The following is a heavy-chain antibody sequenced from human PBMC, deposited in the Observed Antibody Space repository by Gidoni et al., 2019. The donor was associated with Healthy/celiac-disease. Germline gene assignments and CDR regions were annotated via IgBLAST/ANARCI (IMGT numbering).Heavy chain of an antibody. D-gene: IGHD1-1*01. V-gene: IGHV4-39*01. CDR2: IYYSGST. CDR1: GGSISSSSYY. J-gene: IGHJ5*02. CDR3: AIMTTASGWFDP. Sequence: QLQLQESGPGLVKPSETLSLTCTVSGGSISSSSYYWGWIRQPPGKGLEWIGSIYYSGSTYYNPSLKSRVTISVDTSKNQFSLKLSSVTAADTAVYYCAIMTTASGWFDPWGQGTLVTVSS.